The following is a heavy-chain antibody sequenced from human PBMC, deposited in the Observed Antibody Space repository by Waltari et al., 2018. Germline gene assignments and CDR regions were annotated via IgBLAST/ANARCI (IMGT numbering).Heavy chain of an antibody. CDR1: GFTFNDYG. Sequence: EVQLVESGGGMLRPGGSLRLSCAASGFTFNDYGMSWVRQVPGKGLEWGAGINWSGGRTSYADSVMGRFTVSRDNARNSLYLEMSSLRAEDTALYYCVREVFGSGWRESYFFDYWGQGTVVTVSS. CDR3: VREVFGSGWRESYFFDY. J-gene: IGHJ4*02. CDR2: INWSGGRT. V-gene: IGHV3-20*04. D-gene: IGHD6-19*01.